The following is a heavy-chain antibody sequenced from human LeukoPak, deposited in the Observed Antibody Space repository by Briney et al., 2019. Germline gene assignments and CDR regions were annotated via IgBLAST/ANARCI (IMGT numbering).Heavy chain of an antibody. CDR1: GGSISSYY. CDR2: IYYSGST. D-gene: IGHD2-15*01. Sequence: PSETLSLTCTVSGGSISSYYWSWIRQPPGKGLEWIGYIYYSGSTNYNPSLKSRVTISVDTSKNQFSLKLSSVTAADTAVYYCARVYCSGGSCGPWDWYFDLWGRGTLVTVSS. J-gene: IGHJ2*01. V-gene: IGHV4-59*01. CDR3: ARVYCSGGSCGPWDWYFDL.